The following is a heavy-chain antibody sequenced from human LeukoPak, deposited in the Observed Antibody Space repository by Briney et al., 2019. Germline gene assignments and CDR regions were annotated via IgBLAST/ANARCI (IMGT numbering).Heavy chain of an antibody. J-gene: IGHJ1*01. CDR3: VRSITMFQY. CDR1: GFTFSSYS. D-gene: IGHD3-10*01. V-gene: IGHV3-21*04. Sequence: GGSLRLSCAASGFTFSSYSMNWVRQAPGKGLEWVSSISSSSSYIYYADSVKGRFTISRDNAKNSLYLQMTGLRAEDTALYYCVRSITMFQYWGQGTLVTVSS. CDR2: ISSSSSYI.